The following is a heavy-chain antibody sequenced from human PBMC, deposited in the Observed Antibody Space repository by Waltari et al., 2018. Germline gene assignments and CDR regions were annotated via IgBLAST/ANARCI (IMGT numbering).Heavy chain of an antibody. CDR1: GETFSGHY. V-gene: IGHV4-34*01. CDR3: ARSIASAGPWGLDY. J-gene: IGHJ4*02. D-gene: IGHD6-19*01. Sequence: QVQLQQWGAGLLKPSETLALTCAVYGETFSGHYWSWIRQSPGKGLEWIGEIDPSASTNYTPSLKSRVTISVDMTRKRVSLQLTSVTAADAAVYYCARSIASAGPWGLDYWGQGTRVTVSS. CDR2: IDPSAST.